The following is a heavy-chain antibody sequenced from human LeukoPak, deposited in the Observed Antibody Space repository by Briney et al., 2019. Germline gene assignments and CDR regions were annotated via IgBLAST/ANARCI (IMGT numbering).Heavy chain of an antibody. Sequence: GGSLRLSCAASGFTFSNAWMSWVRQAPGKGLEWVGRIKSKTDGGTTDYAAPVKGRFTISRDDSKNTLYLQMNSLKTEDTAVYYCTTGLGYCSSTSCYGGLRAFDIWGQGTMVTVSS. CDR2: IKSKTDGGTT. J-gene: IGHJ3*02. V-gene: IGHV3-15*01. CDR1: GFTFSNAW. D-gene: IGHD2-2*01. CDR3: TTGLGYCSSTSCYGGLRAFDI.